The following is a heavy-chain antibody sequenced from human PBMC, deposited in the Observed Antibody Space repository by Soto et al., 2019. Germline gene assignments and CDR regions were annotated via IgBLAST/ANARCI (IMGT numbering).Heavy chain of an antibody. CDR1: GGSFSGYY. V-gene: IGHV4-34*01. D-gene: IGHD2-2*01. Sequence: SETLSLTCAVYGGSFSGYYWSWIRQPPGKGLEWIGEINHSGSTNYNPSLKSRVTISVDTSKNQFSLKLSSVTAADTAVYYCARGDIVVVPAIGYYYYGMDVWGQGTTVTVS. CDR3: ARGDIVVVPAIGYYYYGMDV. CDR2: INHSGST. J-gene: IGHJ6*02.